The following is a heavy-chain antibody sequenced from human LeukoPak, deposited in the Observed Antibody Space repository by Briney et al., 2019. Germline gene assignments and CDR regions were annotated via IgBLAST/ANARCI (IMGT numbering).Heavy chain of an antibody. V-gene: IGHV4-39*07. D-gene: IGHD2/OR15-2a*01. CDR2: IYYSGST. J-gene: IGHJ1*01. Sequence: SETLSLTCTVSGGSISSSSYYWGWIRQPPGKGLEWIGSIYYSGSTYYNPSLKSRVTISVDTSKNQFSLKLSSVTAADAAVYYCAGGSTTYFQHWGQGTLVTVSS. CDR1: GGSISSSSYY. CDR3: AGGSTTYFQH.